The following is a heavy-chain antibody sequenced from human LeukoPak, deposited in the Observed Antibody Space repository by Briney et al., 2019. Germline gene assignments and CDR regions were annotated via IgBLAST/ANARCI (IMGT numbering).Heavy chain of an antibody. D-gene: IGHD3-16*01. Sequence: SETLSLTCAVYGGSFSGYYWSWIRQPPGKGLEWIGEINHSGSTNYNPPLKSRVTISVDTSMNQFSLKLSSVTAADTAVYYCARVDYLDAFDIWGQGTMVTVSS. CDR2: INHSGST. CDR1: GGSFSGYY. V-gene: IGHV4-34*01. J-gene: IGHJ3*02. CDR3: ARVDYLDAFDI.